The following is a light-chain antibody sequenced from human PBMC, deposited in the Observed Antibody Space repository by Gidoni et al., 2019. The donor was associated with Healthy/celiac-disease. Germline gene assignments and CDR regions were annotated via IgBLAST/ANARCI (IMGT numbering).Light chain of an antibody. Sequence: QSALTQHASVSGYPGQSITISCTGTSSDVGSYNYVSCSQQHPGKAPKLMIYDVRNRPSGVSNRFAGSKSGNTASLTISGLQAEDEAEYYCSSYTSSSTRVFGGGTKLTVL. V-gene: IGLV2-14*01. CDR3: SSYTSSSTRV. J-gene: IGLJ3*02. CDR2: DVR. CDR1: SSDVGSYNY.